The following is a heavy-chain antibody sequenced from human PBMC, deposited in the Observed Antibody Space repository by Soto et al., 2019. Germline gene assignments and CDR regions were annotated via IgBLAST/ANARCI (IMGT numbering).Heavy chain of an antibody. J-gene: IGHJ5*02. D-gene: IGHD3-10*01. V-gene: IGHV4-34*01. Sequence: PSETLSLTCAVYGGSFSGYYWTWIRQPPGKGLEWIGEITHSGSTNYNPSLKSRVTISVDTSKNQFSLKLSSVTAADTAVYYCAIGFGDYGNWFDPWGQGTLVTVSS. CDR2: ITHSGST. CDR3: AIGFGDYGNWFDP. CDR1: GGSFSGYY.